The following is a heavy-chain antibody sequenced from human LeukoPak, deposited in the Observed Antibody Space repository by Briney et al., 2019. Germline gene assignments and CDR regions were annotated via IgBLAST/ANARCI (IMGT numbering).Heavy chain of an antibody. Sequence: GGSLRLSRAAAGFNFHDYAMHWVRQTPGKGLEWVSSISWNSGRLGYADSVKGRFTISRDNAKNSLYLEMNSLRAEDTALYFCAKDIDSSSWYYFDNWGQGTLVTVSS. CDR1: GFNFHDYA. V-gene: IGHV3-9*01. CDR2: ISWNSGRL. CDR3: AKDIDSSSWYYFDN. D-gene: IGHD6-13*01. J-gene: IGHJ4*02.